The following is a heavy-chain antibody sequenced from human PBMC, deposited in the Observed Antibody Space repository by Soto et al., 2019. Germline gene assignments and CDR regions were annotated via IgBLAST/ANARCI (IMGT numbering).Heavy chain of an antibody. CDR1: GFTFSSYW. CDR2: INSDGSST. V-gene: IGHV3-74*01. Sequence: EVQLVESGGGLVQPGGSLRLSCAASGFTFSSYWMHWVRQAPGKGLVWVSRINSDGSSTSYADSVKGLFTISRDNAKNTLYLQINSLRAEDTAVYYCARVGGSSYAFDYWGQGTLVTVSS. D-gene: IGHD1-26*01. CDR3: ARVGGSSYAFDY. J-gene: IGHJ4*02.